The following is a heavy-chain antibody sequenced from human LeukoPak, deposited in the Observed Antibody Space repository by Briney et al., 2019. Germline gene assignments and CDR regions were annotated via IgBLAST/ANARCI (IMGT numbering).Heavy chain of an antibody. Sequence: GGSLRLSCAASGFTFSSYAMSWVRQAPGKGLEWVSAISGSGGSTYYADSVKGRFTISRDNSKNTLYLQMNSLRAEDTAIYYCAKGGYDYALSASHLDYWGQGTLVTVSS. CDR2: ISGSGGST. V-gene: IGHV3-23*01. CDR1: GFTFSSYA. D-gene: IGHD3-16*01. J-gene: IGHJ4*02. CDR3: AKGGYDYALSASHLDY.